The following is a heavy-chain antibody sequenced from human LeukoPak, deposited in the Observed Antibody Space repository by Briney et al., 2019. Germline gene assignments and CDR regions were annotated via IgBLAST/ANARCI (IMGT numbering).Heavy chain of an antibody. CDR2: IYTSGST. Sequence: PSETLSLTCTVSGGSISSYYWSWIRQPAGKGLEWIGRIYTSGSTNYNPSLKSRVTMSVDTSKNQFSLKLSSVTAADTAVYYCARGIGTGTMLGNHWFDPWGQGTLVTVSS. V-gene: IGHV4-4*07. D-gene: IGHD1-7*01. CDR1: GGSISSYY. CDR3: ARGIGTGTMLGNHWFDP. J-gene: IGHJ5*02.